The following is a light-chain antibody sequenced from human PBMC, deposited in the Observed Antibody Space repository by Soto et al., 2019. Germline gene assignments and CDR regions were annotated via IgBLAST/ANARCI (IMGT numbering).Light chain of an antibody. CDR2: DAS. CDR3: QQRSNWPPWT. V-gene: IGKV3-11*01. CDR1: QSVSSY. J-gene: IGKJ1*01. Sequence: EIVLTQSPATLSLSPGERATLSCRASQSVSSYLAWYQQKPGQAPRLLIYDASNRAGGIPARFSGSGSGTDFTLTISSLEPEDFAVYYCQQRSNWPPWTCGQGTKVDI.